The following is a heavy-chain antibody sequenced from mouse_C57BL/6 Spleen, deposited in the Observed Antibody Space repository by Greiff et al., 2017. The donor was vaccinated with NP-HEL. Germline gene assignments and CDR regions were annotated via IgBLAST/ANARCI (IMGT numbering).Heavy chain of an antibody. Sequence: QVQLKESGPELVKPGASVKISCKASGYAFSSSWMNWVKQRPGKGLEWIGRIYPGDGDTNYNGKFKGKATLTADKSSSTAYMQLSSLTSEDSAVYFCARSGGITTVVAPGYFDVWGTGTTVTVSS. D-gene: IGHD1-1*01. CDR2: IYPGDGDT. V-gene: IGHV1-82*01. J-gene: IGHJ1*03. CDR3: ARSGGITTVVAPGYFDV. CDR1: GYAFSSSW.